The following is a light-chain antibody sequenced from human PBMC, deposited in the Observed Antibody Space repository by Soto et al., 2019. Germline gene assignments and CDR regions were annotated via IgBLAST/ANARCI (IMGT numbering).Light chain of an antibody. CDR1: QSIGNH. J-gene: IGKJ4*01. CDR2: GAS. CDR3: QQYRAWPLG. Sequence: EIVVTQSPATLSVSPGERATLSCRASQSIGNHLAWYQQKPGQAPRLLIYGASTRATTIPARFSGSGSGTDFTLTISSLQSGDFAVYYCQQYRAWPLGFGGGTKVEIK. V-gene: IGKV3D-15*01.